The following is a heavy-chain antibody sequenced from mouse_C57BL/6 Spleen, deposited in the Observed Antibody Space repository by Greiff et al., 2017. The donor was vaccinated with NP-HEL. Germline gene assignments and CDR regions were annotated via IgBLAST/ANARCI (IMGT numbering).Heavy chain of an antibody. D-gene: IGHD1-1*01. CDR3: ARRGYYGSYAMDY. CDR1: GFTFSDYY. CDR2: INYDGSST. J-gene: IGHJ4*01. V-gene: IGHV5-16*01. Sequence: EVKLVESEGGLVQPGSSMKLSCTASGFTFSDYYMAWVRQVPEKGLEWVANINYDGSSTYYLDSLKSRFIISRDNAKNILYLQMSSLKSEDTATYYCARRGYYGSYAMDYWGQGTSVTVSS.